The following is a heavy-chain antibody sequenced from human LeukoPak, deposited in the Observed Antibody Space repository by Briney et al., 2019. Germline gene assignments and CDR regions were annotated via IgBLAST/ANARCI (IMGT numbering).Heavy chain of an antibody. CDR1: GYTFTSYG. D-gene: IGHD3-3*01. J-gene: IGHJ6*02. CDR3: AMEVYDTFTGYVDFWRAGNGMDV. V-gene: IGHV1-18*01. Sequence: GASVKVSCKASGYTFTSYGISWVRQAPGQGLEWMGWISAYNGNTNYAQKLQGRVTMTTDTSTSTAYMELRSLRSDDTAVYYCAMEVYDTFTGYVDFWRAGNGMDVWGQGTTVTVSS. CDR2: ISAYNGNT.